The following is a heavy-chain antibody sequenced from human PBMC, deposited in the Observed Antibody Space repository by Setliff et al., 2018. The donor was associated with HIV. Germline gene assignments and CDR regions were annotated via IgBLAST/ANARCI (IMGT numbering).Heavy chain of an antibody. CDR2: IFYTGST. CDR3: ARRGRDGVLIVFATGFDP. Sequence: SETLSLTCRVSGGSISSSTYYWGWIRQPPGKGLEWIGDIFYTGSTYYNPSLKSRVAISIDTSENRFSLRLNSVTAADTGVYYCARRGRDGVLIVFATGFDPWGQGTLVTVSS. V-gene: IGHV4-39*01. CDR1: GGSISSSTYY. D-gene: IGHD2-8*01. J-gene: IGHJ5*02.